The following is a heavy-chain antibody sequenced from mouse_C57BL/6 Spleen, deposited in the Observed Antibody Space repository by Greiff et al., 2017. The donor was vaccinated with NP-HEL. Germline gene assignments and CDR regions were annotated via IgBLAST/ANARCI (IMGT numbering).Heavy chain of an antibody. J-gene: IGHJ4*01. Sequence: VQLQQSGAELVKPGASVKLSCKASGYTFTEYTIHWVKQRSGQGLEWIGWFYPGSGSIKYNEKFKDKATLTADKSSSTVYMELSRLTSEDSAVYFCARHEGNWDRGYYYAMDYWGQGTSVTVSS. V-gene: IGHV1-62-2*01. CDR2: FYPGSGSI. CDR1: GYTFTEYT. CDR3: ARHEGNWDRGYYYAMDY. D-gene: IGHD4-1*01.